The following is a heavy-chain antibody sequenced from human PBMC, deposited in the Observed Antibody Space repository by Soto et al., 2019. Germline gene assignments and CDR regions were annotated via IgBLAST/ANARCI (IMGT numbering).Heavy chain of an antibody. J-gene: IGHJ6*03. Sequence: SETLSLTCAVYGGSFSGYYWSWIRQPPGKGLEWIGEINHSGSTNYNPSLKSRVTISVDTSKNQFSLKLSSVTAADTAVYYCARAPYYYGSGTNPRAHRRYYYYMDVWGKGTTVTVSS. CDR3: ARAPYYYGSGTNPRAHRRYYYYMDV. V-gene: IGHV4-34*01. CDR2: INHSGST. CDR1: GGSFSGYY. D-gene: IGHD3-10*01.